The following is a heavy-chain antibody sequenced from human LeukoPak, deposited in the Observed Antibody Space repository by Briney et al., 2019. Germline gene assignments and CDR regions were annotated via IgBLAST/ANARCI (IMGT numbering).Heavy chain of an antibody. D-gene: IGHD5-18*01. CDR3: ASGYPYYFDY. Sequence: GTSLRPSCAASGFTFSSDTMHWVRQAPGKGLEWVAVISDDVNNKHYADSVKGRFTISRDNSKNTLFLQMNSLRAEDTAVYYCASGYPYYFDYWGQGTLVTVSS. CDR2: ISDDVNNK. J-gene: IGHJ4*02. V-gene: IGHV3-30-3*01. CDR1: GFTFSSDT.